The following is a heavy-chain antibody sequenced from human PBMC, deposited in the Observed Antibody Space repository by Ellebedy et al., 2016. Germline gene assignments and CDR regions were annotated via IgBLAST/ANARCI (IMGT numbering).Heavy chain of an antibody. D-gene: IGHD4-17*01. J-gene: IGHJ4*02. Sequence: GGSLRLXXAGSGFTLSNYAMTWVRQAPGKGLEWVSAITSSGGSTYYADSVKGRFTISRDNSKNTLYLQMNSLRAEDTAVYYCARDQGPLTTRPALRYWGQGTLVTVSS. CDR2: ITSSGGST. CDR3: ARDQGPLTTRPALRY. V-gene: IGHV3-23*01. CDR1: GFTLSNYA.